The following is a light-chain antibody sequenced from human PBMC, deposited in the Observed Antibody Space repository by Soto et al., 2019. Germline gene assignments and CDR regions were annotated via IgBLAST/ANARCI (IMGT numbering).Light chain of an antibody. CDR1: QSISSW. J-gene: IGKJ3*01. V-gene: IGKV1-39*01. Sequence: IQMTPSPSTLSSSVGDRVTITCWASQSISSWLAWYQQKPGKAPKLLIYAASSLQSGVPSRFSGSGSGTDFTLTISSLQPEDFATYYCQQDLRPPLTLGPGTKVDI. CDR2: AAS. CDR3: QQDLRPPLT.